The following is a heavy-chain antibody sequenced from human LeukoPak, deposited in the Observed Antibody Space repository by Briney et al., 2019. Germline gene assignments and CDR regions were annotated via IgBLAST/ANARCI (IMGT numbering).Heavy chain of an antibody. CDR2: IIPIFGTA. CDR3: ARAGYSNYGDAFDI. D-gene: IGHD4-11*01. V-gene: IGHV1-69*05. J-gene: IGHJ3*02. CDR1: GYTFTSYA. Sequence: SVKVSCKASGYTFTSYAMNWVRQAPGQGLEWMGGIIPIFGTANYAQKFQGRVTITTDESTSTAYMELSSLRSEDTAVYYCARAGYSNYGDAFDIWGQGTMVTVSS.